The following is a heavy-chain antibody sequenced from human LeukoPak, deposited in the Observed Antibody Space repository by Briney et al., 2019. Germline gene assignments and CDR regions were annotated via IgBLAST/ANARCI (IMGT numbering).Heavy chain of an antibody. CDR2: IYTSGST. CDR1: GGSISSGSYY. Sequence: SQTLSLTCTVSGGSISSGSYYWSWIRQPAGKGLEWIGRIYTSGSTNYNPSLKSRVTISVDTSKNQFSLKLSSVTAADTAVYYCARAGGVNYDFWSGYYGYWGQGTPVTVSS. V-gene: IGHV4-61*02. CDR3: ARAGGVNYDFWSGYYGY. D-gene: IGHD3-3*01. J-gene: IGHJ4*02.